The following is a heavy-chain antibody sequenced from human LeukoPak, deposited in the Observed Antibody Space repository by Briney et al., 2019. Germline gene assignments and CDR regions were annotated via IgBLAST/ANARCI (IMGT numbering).Heavy chain of an antibody. Sequence: ASVKVSCKASGYTFTSYAMHWVRQAPGQRLEWMGWINAGNGNTKYSQKFQGRVTITRDTSASTAYMELSSLKTEDAAVYYCTTGRYSSSWYRLINYWGQGTLVTVSS. D-gene: IGHD6-13*01. CDR1: GYTFTSYA. V-gene: IGHV1-3*01. CDR2: INAGNGNT. CDR3: TTGRYSSSWYRLINY. J-gene: IGHJ4*02.